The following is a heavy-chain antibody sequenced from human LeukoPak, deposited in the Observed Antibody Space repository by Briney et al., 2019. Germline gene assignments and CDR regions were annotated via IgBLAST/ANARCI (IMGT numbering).Heavy chain of an antibody. V-gene: IGHV1-2*02. CDR3: ARDRYYYDSSGYCRFDY. CDR2: INPNSGGT. D-gene: IGHD3-22*01. J-gene: IGHJ4*02. Sequence: GASVKVSCKASGYTFTGYYMHWVRQAPGQGLEWMGWINPNSGGTNYAQKFQGRVTMTRGTSISTAYMELSRLRSDDTAVYYCARDRYYYDSSGYCRFDYWGQGTLVTVSS. CDR1: GYTFTGYY.